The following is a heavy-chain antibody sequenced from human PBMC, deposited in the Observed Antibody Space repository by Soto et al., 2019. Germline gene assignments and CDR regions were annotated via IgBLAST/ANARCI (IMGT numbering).Heavy chain of an antibody. CDR1: GFTFSSYA. CDR2: ISGSGGST. V-gene: IGHV3-23*01. D-gene: IGHD6-19*01. J-gene: IGHJ4*02. Sequence: EVQLLESGGGLVQPGGSLRLSCAASGFTFSSYAMSWVRQAPGKGLEWVSAISGSGGSTYYADSARGRFTISRDNSNNTLYLQMNSLRAEDTAVYYCASLNPAVAGNFWGQGTLVTVSS. CDR3: ASLNPAVAGNF.